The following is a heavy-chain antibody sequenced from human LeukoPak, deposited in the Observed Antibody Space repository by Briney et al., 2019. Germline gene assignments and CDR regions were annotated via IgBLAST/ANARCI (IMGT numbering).Heavy chain of an antibody. V-gene: IGHV1-69*13. J-gene: IGHJ3*02. CDR2: IIPIFGSA. Sequence: SVKVSCKASGGTFSSYPISWVRQAPGQGLKWMGGIIPIFGSANYAQKFQGRVTITADESTSTAYMELTSLRSEDTAVYYCAREGRTKVTPRPDGFDIWGQGTMVTVSS. CDR1: GGTFSSYP. D-gene: IGHD4-17*01. CDR3: AREGRTKVTPRPDGFDI.